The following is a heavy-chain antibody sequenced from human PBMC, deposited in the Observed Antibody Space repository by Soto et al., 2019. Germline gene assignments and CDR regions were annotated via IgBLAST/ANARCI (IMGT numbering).Heavy chain of an antibody. D-gene: IGHD3-22*01. J-gene: IGHJ4*01. CDR1: GFTFDDYA. Sequence: GGSLRLSCTASGFTFDDYAMHWVRQAPGKGLEWVSGIGWNSGNIGYADSVKGRFTISRDNAKNSLYLQMNSLRAEDTGIYYCTTDSYSTMIVVRFDYWGHGTLVTVSS. V-gene: IGHV3-9*01. CDR2: IGWNSGNI. CDR3: TTDSYSTMIVVRFDY.